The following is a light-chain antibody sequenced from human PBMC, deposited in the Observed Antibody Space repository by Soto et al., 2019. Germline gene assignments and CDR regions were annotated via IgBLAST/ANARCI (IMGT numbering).Light chain of an antibody. J-gene: IGKJ1*01. Sequence: EIVLTQSPGTLSLSPGERATLSCRASHTISSSYLSWYQQKPGQAPRLLMYAISSRATGIPDRFSGSGSGTDFTLTITRLEPEDFAVYYCQQYVTSSPRTFGQGTKVEI. CDR1: HTISSSY. CDR3: QQYVTSSPRT. V-gene: IGKV3-20*01. CDR2: AIS.